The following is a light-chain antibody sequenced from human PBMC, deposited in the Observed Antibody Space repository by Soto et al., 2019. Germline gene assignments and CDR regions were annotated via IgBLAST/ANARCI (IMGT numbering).Light chain of an antibody. CDR2: SAS. CDR1: QDISNY. V-gene: IGKV1-27*01. J-gene: IGKJ3*01. Sequence: DIQMTQSPSSLSASVGDRVTITCRASQDISNYLAWYQQKPGKIPKLLIYSASTLQSGVPSRFSGSGSGADLTLTIRSLPPEVFAIFYCQKYNSAPPFTFGPGTKVDIK. CDR3: QKYNSAPPFT.